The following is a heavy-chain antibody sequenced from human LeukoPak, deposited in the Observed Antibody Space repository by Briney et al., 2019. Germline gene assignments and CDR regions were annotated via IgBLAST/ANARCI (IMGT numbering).Heavy chain of an antibody. Sequence: SETLSLTCTVSGGSISSSSYYWGWIRQPPGKGLEWIGSIYYSGSTHYNPSLKSRVTISVDTSKNQFSLKLSSVTAADTAVYYCARHGGYCSSTSCRRNWFDPWGQGTLVTVSS. D-gene: IGHD2-2*03. CDR1: GGSISSSSYY. V-gene: IGHV4-39*01. CDR2: IYYSGST. CDR3: ARHGGYCSSTSCRRNWFDP. J-gene: IGHJ5*02.